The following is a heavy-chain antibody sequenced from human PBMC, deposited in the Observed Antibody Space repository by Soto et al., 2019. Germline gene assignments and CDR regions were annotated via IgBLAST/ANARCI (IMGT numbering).Heavy chain of an antibody. CDR1: GFTSSSYA. CDR3: AKDASSGITSFDL. Sequence: PGGSLRLSCAASGFTSSSYAMSWVRQAPGKGLEWVSTISGSGGSTYYADSVKGRFTISRDNSKNTLYLQMNSLRAEDTALYYCAKDASSGITSFDLWGRGTLVTVSS. D-gene: IGHD3-3*01. CDR2: ISGSGGST. V-gene: IGHV3-23*01. J-gene: IGHJ2*01.